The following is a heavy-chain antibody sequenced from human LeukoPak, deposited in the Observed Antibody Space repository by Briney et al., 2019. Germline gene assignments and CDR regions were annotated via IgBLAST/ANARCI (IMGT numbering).Heavy chain of an antibody. V-gene: IGHV3-30*01. Sequence: PGRSLRLSCAASGFTFSSYAMRWVRQAPGKGLGWVAVISYDGSNKYYADSVKGRFTISRDNSKNTLYLQMNSLRAEDTAVYYCARCVLGSYYSYYYYYYMDVWRKGTTVTVCS. CDR2: ISYDGSNK. CDR1: GFTFSSYA. CDR3: ARCVLGSYYSYYYYYYMDV. D-gene: IGHD3-10*01. J-gene: IGHJ6*03.